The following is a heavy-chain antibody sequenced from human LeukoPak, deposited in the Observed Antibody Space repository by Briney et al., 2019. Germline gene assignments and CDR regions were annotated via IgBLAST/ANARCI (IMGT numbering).Heavy chain of an antibody. CDR1: GFTFSDHY. D-gene: IGHD4-17*01. CDR2: ISGSSHYT. Sequence: RAGGSLRLSCAASGFTFSDHYMSWIRQAPGKGLEWVSYISGSSHYTNTADSVKGRFTISRDNAKNLLYLQMNSLRTEDTAVYYCARVTLYGESALDYWGQGTLVTVS. J-gene: IGHJ4*02. V-gene: IGHV3-11*06. CDR3: ARVTLYGESALDY.